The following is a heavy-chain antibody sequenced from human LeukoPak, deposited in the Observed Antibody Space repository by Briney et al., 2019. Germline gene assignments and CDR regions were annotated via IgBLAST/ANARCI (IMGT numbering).Heavy chain of an antibody. J-gene: IGHJ5*02. Sequence: GASVKVSCKASGYTFTGYYMHWVRQAPGQGLEWMGWINPNSRGTNYAQKFQGRVTMTRDTSISTAYMELSRLRSDDTAVYYCARESWSDGSGSYSWFGPWGQGTLVTVSS. V-gene: IGHV1-2*02. D-gene: IGHD3-10*01. CDR1: GYTFTGYY. CDR3: ARESWSDGSGSYSWFGP. CDR2: INPNSRGT.